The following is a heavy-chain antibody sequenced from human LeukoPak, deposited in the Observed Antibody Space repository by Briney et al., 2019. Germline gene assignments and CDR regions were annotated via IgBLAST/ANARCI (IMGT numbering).Heavy chain of an antibody. V-gene: IGHV3-7*01. Sequence: GGSLRLSCAASGFTFSSYWMSWVRQAPGKGLAWVANIKQDGSEKYYVDSVKGRFTISRDNAKNSLYLQMNSLRAEDTAVYYCAREPVVGYDFWSGYYTGEDDYWGQGTLVTVSS. D-gene: IGHD3-3*01. J-gene: IGHJ4*02. CDR3: AREPVVGYDFWSGYYTGEDDY. CDR1: GFTFSSYW. CDR2: IKQDGSEK.